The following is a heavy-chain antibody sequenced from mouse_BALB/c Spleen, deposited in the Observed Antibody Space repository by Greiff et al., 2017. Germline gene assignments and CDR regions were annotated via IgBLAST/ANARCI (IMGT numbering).Heavy chain of an antibody. J-gene: IGHJ4*01. V-gene: IGHV2-9*02. CDR2: IWAGGST. CDR3: AGMITTVMDY. D-gene: IGHD2-4*01. CDR1: GFSLTSYG. Sequence: VKVVESGPGLVAPSQSLSITCTVSGFSLTSYGVHWVRQPPGKGLEWLGVIWAGGSTNYNSALMSRLSISKDNSKSQVFLKMNSLQTDDTAMYYCAGMITTVMDYWGQGTSVTVSS.